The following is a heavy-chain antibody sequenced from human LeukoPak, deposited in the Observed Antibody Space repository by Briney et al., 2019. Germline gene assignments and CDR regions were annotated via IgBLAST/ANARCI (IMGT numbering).Heavy chain of an antibody. D-gene: IGHD5-24*01. CDR1: GIPFNRYA. V-gene: IGHV3-23*01. Sequence: GSLKLSFAASGIPFNRYAMSLVRPASGKGLELVSAISGSGGSTYYADSVKGRFTIPRDNSKNTLYLQMNSLRAEDTAVYYCAKPRRDGYNRFDYWGQGTLVTVSS. J-gene: IGHJ4*02. CDR3: AKPRRDGYNRFDY. CDR2: ISGSGGST.